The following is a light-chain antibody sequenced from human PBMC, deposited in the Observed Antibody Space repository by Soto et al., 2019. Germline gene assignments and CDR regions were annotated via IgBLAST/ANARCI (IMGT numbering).Light chain of an antibody. V-gene: IGLV4-69*02. CDR1: SGPSNYA. Sequence: QPVLTQSPSASASLGASVKLTGTLSSGPSNYAIAWHQQQPEKGPRYLMKVKSDGSHSKGDGIPDRVSGSSSWAERYLTISSLQPGDGADSYCQTWGPGIKIFGGGTNVTVL. CDR2: VKSDGSH. J-gene: IGLJ2*01. CDR3: QTWGPGIKI.